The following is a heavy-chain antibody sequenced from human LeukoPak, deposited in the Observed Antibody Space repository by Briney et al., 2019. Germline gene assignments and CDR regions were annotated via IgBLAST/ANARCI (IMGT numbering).Heavy chain of an antibody. J-gene: IGHJ4*02. CDR2: ISAYNGNT. CDR3: ARENLDTAPKSDY. CDR1: GYTFTSYG. D-gene: IGHD5-18*01. Sequence: GASVKVSCKASGYTFTSYGISWVRQAPGQGLEWMGWISAYNGNTNYAQKLQGRVTMTTDTSTSTVYMELRSLRSDDTAVYYCARENLDTAPKSDYWGQGTLVTVSS. V-gene: IGHV1-18*01.